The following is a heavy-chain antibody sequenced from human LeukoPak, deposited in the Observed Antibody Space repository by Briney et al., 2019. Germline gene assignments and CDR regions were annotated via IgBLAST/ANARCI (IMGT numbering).Heavy chain of an antibody. Sequence: GGSLRRSCAASGFTFSSYEMNWVRQAPGKGLEWVSYISSSGSTIYYADSVKGRFTISRDNAKNSLYLQMNSLRAEDTAVYYCARAGYCTNGVCRGDFDYWGQGTLVTVSS. D-gene: IGHD2-8*01. V-gene: IGHV3-48*03. J-gene: IGHJ4*02. CDR1: GFTFSSYE. CDR2: ISSSGSTI. CDR3: ARAGYCTNGVCRGDFDY.